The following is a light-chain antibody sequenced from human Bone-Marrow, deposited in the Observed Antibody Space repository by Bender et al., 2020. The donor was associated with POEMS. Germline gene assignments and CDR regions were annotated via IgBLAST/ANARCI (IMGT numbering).Light chain of an antibody. CDR1: SDDIAIYNY. CDR2: EVT. CDR3: SSYRSTRYLLL. J-gene: IGLJ2*01. Sequence: QSALTQPASVSGSPGQSITISCSGTSDDIAIYNYVSWYQHHPDKGPKLLIYEVTNRPSGVSYRFSGSKSGNTASLTISGLQAEDEADYYCSSYRSTRYLLLFGGGTKLTVL. V-gene: IGLV2-14*01.